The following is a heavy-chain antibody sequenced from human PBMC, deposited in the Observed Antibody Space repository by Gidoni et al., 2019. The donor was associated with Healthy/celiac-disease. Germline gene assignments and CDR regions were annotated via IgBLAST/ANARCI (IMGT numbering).Heavy chain of an antibody. CDR3: ARGLAVRGVIFRSARKQNWFDP. J-gene: IGHJ5*02. V-gene: IGHV4-34*01. CDR2: INHSGST. D-gene: IGHD3-10*01. CDR1: GGSFSGYY. Sequence: QVQLRQWGAGLLKPSETLSLTCAVYGGSFSGYYWSWIRQPPGKGLEWIGEINHSGSTNYNPSRKSRVTISVDTSKNQFSLKLSSVTAADTAVYYCARGLAVRGVIFRSARKQNWFDPWGQGTLVTVSS.